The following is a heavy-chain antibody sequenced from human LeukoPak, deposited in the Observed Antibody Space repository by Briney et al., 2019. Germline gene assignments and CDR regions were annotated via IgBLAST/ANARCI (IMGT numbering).Heavy chain of an antibody. CDR1: GFTFSSYG. Sequence: GGSLRLSCAASGFTFSSYGMHWVRQAPGKGLEWVAVISYDGSNKYYADSVKGRFTISRDNAKNSLYLQMNSLRAEVTAVYYCAELGITMIGGVWGKGTTVTISS. V-gene: IGHV3-30*18. CDR3: AELGITMIGGV. D-gene: IGHD3-10*02. CDR2: ISYDGSNK. J-gene: IGHJ6*04.